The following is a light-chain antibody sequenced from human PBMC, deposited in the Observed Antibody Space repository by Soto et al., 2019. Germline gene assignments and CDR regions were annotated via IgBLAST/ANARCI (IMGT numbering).Light chain of an antibody. CDR2: KVS. J-gene: IGKJ2*01. CDR3: MQATQWPYT. Sequence: DVLMTQSPLSLPVTLGQPASVSCRSSQSLVHSDGNSYLSWFQQRPGQSPRRLIYKVSNRDSGVPDRFSGSGSDTDFTLKISRVEAEDAGVYYCMQATQWPYTFGQGTQLEIK. V-gene: IGKV2-30*02. CDR1: QSLVHSDGNSY.